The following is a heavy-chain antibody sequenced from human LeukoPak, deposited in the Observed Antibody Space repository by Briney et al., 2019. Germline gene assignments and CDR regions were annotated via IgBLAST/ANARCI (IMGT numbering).Heavy chain of an antibody. J-gene: IGHJ4*02. V-gene: IGHV3-49*04. Sequence: PGGSLRLSCTASGFTFGDYAMSWVRQAPGKGLEWVGFIRSKAYGGTTEYAASVKGRFTISRDDSKSIAYLQMNSLKTEDTAVYYCAKFPGRGGGTVADYWGQGTVVTVSS. CDR3: AKFPGRGGGTVADY. D-gene: IGHD4-23*01. CDR2: IRSKAYGGTT. CDR1: GFTFGDYA.